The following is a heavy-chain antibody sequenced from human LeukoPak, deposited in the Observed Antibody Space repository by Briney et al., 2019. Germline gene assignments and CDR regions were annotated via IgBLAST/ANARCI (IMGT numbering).Heavy chain of an antibody. CDR2: ISSSGSTI. J-gene: IGHJ4*02. Sequence: LPGGSLRLSCAASGFTFSSYEMNWVRQAPGKGLEWVSYISSSGSTIYYADSVKGRFTISRDDAKNSLYLQMNSLRAEDTAVYYCARGVYYGAGDYWGQGTLVTVSS. V-gene: IGHV3-48*03. CDR3: ARGVYYGAGDY. CDR1: GFTFSSYE. D-gene: IGHD4/OR15-4a*01.